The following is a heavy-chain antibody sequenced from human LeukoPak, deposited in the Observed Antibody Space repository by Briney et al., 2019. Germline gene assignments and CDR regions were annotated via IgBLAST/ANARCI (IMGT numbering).Heavy chain of an antibody. V-gene: IGHV3-23*01. D-gene: IGHD1-26*01. CDR3: AREVGATHYYYYYYMDV. J-gene: IGHJ6*03. CDR2: ISGSGGST. CDR1: GFTFSSYA. Sequence: PGGSLRLSCAASGFTFSSYAMSWVRQAPGKGLEWVSAISGSGGSTYYADSVKGRFTISRDNAKNSLYLQMNSLRAEDTAVYYCAREVGATHYYYYYYMDVWGKGTTVTVSS.